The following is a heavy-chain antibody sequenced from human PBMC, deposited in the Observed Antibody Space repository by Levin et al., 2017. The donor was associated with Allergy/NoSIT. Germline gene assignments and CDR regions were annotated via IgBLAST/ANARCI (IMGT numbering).Heavy chain of an antibody. CDR2: ISYDGSNK. V-gene: IGHV3-30*18. CDR1: GFTFSSYG. Sequence: GGSLRLSCAASGFTFSSYGMHWVRQAPGKGLEWVAVISYDGSNKYYADSVKGRFTISRDNSKNTLYLQMNSLRAEDTAVYYCAKEPYWNYVYYYYGMDVWGQGTTVTVSS. J-gene: IGHJ6*02. D-gene: IGHD1-7*01. CDR3: AKEPYWNYVYYYYGMDV.